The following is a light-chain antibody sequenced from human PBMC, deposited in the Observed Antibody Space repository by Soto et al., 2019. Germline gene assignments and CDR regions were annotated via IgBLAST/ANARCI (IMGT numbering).Light chain of an antibody. CDR2: TSF. CDR3: QQAFSAEWT. CDR1: QSIGTF. V-gene: IGKV1-39*01. Sequence: IQITQSPSSLSATVGDRVSITCRASQSIGTFLNWYQQKPGEAPNLLIHTSFTLYSGVPSRFSGTGSGTDFTLTISSLQPEDFATYFCQQAFSAEWTCGQGPRWIS. J-gene: IGKJ1*01.